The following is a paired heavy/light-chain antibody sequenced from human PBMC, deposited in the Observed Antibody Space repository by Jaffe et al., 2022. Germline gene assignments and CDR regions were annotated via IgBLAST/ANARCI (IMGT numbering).Light chain of an antibody. CDR1: QSVNNY. J-gene: IGKJ1*01. CDR2: DAS. V-gene: IGKV3-11*01. CDR3: QQRTNWLSGT. Sequence: IVLTQSPATLSLSPGERATLSCRASQSVNNYLAWYQQKPGQAPRLLIYDASNRATGIPARFSGSGSGTDFTLTISSLEPEDFAVYYCQQRTNWLSGTFGQGTKVEIK.
Heavy chain of an antibody. J-gene: IGHJ4*02. D-gene: IGHD5-12*01. CDR1: GFSFTSHY. CDR3: ARDRAASGPVATYFDH. CDR2: INPDGGSR. Sequence: QVHLVQSGAEVKKPGASVKVSCEASGFSFTSHYIHWVRQAPGQGLEWVGIINPDGGSRSYAQKFQGRVIITSDTSTSTVYMEVSSLKSEDTAVYYCARDRAASGPVATYFDHWGQGTLVTVSS. V-gene: IGHV1-46*01.